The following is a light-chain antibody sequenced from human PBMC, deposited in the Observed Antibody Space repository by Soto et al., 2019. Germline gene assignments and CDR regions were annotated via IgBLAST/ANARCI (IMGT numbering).Light chain of an antibody. V-gene: IGKV3-15*01. CDR2: GAS. CDR3: QQYNNWPRGT. CDR1: QSVSSN. J-gene: IGKJ1*01. Sequence: EIVMTQSPATLSVSPGERATPSCRASQSVSSNLAWYQHKPGQAPRLLIYGASTRATGIPARFSGSGSGTEFTLTISSLQSEDFAVYYCQQYNNWPRGTFGQGTKVEIK.